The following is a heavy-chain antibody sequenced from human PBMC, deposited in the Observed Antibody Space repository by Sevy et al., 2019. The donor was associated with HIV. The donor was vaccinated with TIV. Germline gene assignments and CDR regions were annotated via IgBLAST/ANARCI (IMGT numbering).Heavy chain of an antibody. Sequence: ASVKVSCKASGYTFTSYAMNWVRQAPGQGLEWMGWINTNTGNPTYAQGFTGRFVFSLDTSVSMAYLQISSLKAEDTAVYYCARRGPSYYSSSWHFDYWGQGTLVTVSS. CDR3: ARRGPSYYSSSWHFDY. CDR2: INTNTGNP. D-gene: IGHD6-13*01. CDR1: GYTFTSYA. J-gene: IGHJ4*02. V-gene: IGHV7-4-1*04.